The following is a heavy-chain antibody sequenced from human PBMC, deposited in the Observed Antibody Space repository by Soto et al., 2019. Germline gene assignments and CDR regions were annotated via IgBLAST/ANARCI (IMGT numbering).Heavy chain of an antibody. CDR2: IYYSGST. J-gene: IGHJ6*02. CDR3: ARGTIGLYGMDV. Sequence: QVQLQESGPGLVKPSETLSLTCTVSGGSISSYYWSWIRQPPGKGLEWIGYIYYSGSTNYNPSLTSRVTISVDTSKNQFSLKLSSVTAADTAVYYCARGTIGLYGMDVWGQGTTVTVSS. V-gene: IGHV4-59*01. CDR1: GGSISSYY. D-gene: IGHD2-2*01.